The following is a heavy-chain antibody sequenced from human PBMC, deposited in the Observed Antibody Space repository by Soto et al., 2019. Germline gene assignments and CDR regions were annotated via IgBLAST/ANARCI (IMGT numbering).Heavy chain of an antibody. CDR3: ARDRDTSYDYYYYYGMDV. D-gene: IGHD5-18*01. CDR1: GFTFSSYA. V-gene: IGHV3-30-3*01. CDR2: ISYDGSNK. J-gene: IGHJ6*02. Sequence: GGSLRLSCAASGFTFSSYAMHWVRQAPGKGLEWVAVISYDGSNKYYADSVKGRFTISRDNSKNTLYLQMNSLRAEDTAVYYCARDRDTSYDYYYYYGMDVWGQGTTVTVSS.